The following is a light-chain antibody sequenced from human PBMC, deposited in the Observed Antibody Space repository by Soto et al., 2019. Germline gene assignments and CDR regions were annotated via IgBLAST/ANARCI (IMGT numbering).Light chain of an antibody. CDR2: GAS. CDR1: QSVSNNY. Sequence: EIVLTQSPGTLSLSPGERATLSCRASQSVSNNYLAWYQQKPGQTPMLLLYGASNRAAGIPDRFSDSGSGTDFTLTNSKLEPEDFAVYYCQQYGSSGTFGQGTKVEIK. V-gene: IGKV3-20*01. J-gene: IGKJ1*01. CDR3: QQYGSSGT.